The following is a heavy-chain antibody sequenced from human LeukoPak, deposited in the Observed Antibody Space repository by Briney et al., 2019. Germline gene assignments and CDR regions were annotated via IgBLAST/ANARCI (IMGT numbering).Heavy chain of an antibody. D-gene: IGHD6-19*01. CDR3: VRDPDTRGWYFDY. Sequence: PSETLSLTCTVSGASVSIYYWTWIRQPAGKGLEWIGRIFTSGSTNYNPSLKSRVTMSIDTSKNQFPLKLSSVAAADTAVYYCVRDPDTRGWYFDYWGQGTLVTVSS. CDR2: IFTSGST. V-gene: IGHV4-4*07. CDR1: GASVSIYY. J-gene: IGHJ4*02.